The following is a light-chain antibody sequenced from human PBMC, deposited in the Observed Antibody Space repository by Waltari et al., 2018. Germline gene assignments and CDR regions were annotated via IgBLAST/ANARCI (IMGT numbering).Light chain of an antibody. J-gene: IGLJ1*01. CDR3: CAYADISTYV. CDR1: RSHVGTSNL. V-gene: IGLV2-23*02. Sequence: QSAPTQPASVSGSPGQSITISCTGTRSHVGTSNLFSWYQHHPGKAPELMISEVNKRPSGVSNRFSGSKSGNTASLTISGLQAEDEADYYCCAYADISTYVFGSGTKVTVL. CDR2: EVN.